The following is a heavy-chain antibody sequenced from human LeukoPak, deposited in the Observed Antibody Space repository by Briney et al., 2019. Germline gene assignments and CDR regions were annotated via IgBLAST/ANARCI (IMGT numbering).Heavy chain of an antibody. CDR1: GFTFSSYS. V-gene: IGHV3-21*01. Sequence: GGSLRLSCAASGFTFSSYSMNWVRQAPGKGLEWVSSISSSSSYIYYADSVKGRFTISRDNARNSLYLQMNSLRAEDTAVYYCARLYCSGGSCYYYYYYYYMDVWGKGTTVTVSS. D-gene: IGHD2-15*01. CDR2: ISSSSSYI. CDR3: ARLYCSGGSCYYYYYYYYMDV. J-gene: IGHJ6*03.